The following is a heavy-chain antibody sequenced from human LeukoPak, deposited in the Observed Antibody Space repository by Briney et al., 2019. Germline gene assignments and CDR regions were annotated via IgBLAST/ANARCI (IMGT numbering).Heavy chain of an antibody. Sequence: PGGSLRLSCAASGFTFNSYSMSWVRQAPGKGLEWVSSISGSGSGGSTYYADSVKGRFTISRDNSKNTLYLQMNSLIAEDTAVYYCAKSGYNRFDYWGQGTRVTVSS. CDR2: ISGSGSGGST. CDR1: GFTFNSYS. D-gene: IGHD5-24*01. V-gene: IGHV3-23*01. J-gene: IGHJ4*02. CDR3: AKSGYNRFDY.